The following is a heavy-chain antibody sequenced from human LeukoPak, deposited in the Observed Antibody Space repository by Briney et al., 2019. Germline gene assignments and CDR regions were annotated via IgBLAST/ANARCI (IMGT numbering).Heavy chain of an antibody. CDR2: ISSNGGST. D-gene: IGHD3-10*01. CDR3: VKSGSYYNEPYYFDY. J-gene: IGHJ4*02. CDR1: GFTFSRYA. Sequence: GGSLRLSCSASGFTFSRYAMHWVRQAPGKGLEYVSGISSNGGSTYYADSVMGRFTISRDNSKNTLYLQMSSLRAEDTAVYYCVKSGSYYNEPYYFDYWGQGTLVTVSS. V-gene: IGHV3-64D*06.